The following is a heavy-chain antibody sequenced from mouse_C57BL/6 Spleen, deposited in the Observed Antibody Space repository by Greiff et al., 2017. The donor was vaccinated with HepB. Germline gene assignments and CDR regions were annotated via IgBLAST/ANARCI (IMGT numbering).Heavy chain of an antibody. V-gene: IGHV3-6*01. Sequence: EVKLMESGPGLVKPSQSLSLTCSVTGYSITSGYYWNWIRQFPGNNLEWMGYISYDGSNNYNPSLKNRISITRDTSKNQFFLKLNSVTTEDTATYYCARGEYYYGSSQCYWGQGTSVTVSS. CDR3: ARGEYYYGSSQCY. CDR2: ISYDGSN. D-gene: IGHD1-1*01. CDR1: GYSITSGYY. J-gene: IGHJ4*01.